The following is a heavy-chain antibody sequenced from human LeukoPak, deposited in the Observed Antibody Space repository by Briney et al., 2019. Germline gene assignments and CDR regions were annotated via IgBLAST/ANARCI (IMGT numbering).Heavy chain of an antibody. CDR2: IIPISGTA. Sequence: SVKVSCKAFGGSFSSEAISWVRQAPGQGLEWMGGIIPISGTANYAQKFQGRVTITTDESTSTAYMEVSSLRSEDTAVYYCGRKAGDCGGGSCYSIDYWGQGTLVTVSS. D-gene: IGHD2-15*01. J-gene: IGHJ4*02. CDR1: GGSFSSEA. CDR3: GRKAGDCGGGSCYSIDY. V-gene: IGHV1-69*05.